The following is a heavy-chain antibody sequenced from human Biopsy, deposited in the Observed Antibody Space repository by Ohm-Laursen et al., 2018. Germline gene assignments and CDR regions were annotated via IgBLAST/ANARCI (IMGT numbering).Heavy chain of an antibody. CDR2: INQSGST. D-gene: IGHD5-12*01. V-gene: IGHV4-34*01. CDR3: ARGSGYFKLDV. CDR1: GESSSGYF. J-gene: IGHJ6*02. Sequence: GTLSLTCAVNGESSSGYFWNWIRQPPGKGLEWIGEINQSGSTKYNPSLKRRATLSADSSNSQFLLRLTSVTAADTAIYYCARGSGYFKLDVWGQGTTVTVSS.